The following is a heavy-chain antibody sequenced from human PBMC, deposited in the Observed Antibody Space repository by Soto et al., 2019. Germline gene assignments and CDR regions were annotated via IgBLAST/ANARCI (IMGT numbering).Heavy chain of an antibody. J-gene: IGHJ6*03. CDR1: GYTFTSYY. V-gene: IGHV1-46*03. Sequence: DSVKVSCKASGYTFTSYYMHWVRQAPGQGLEWMGIINPSGGSTSYAQKFQGRVTMTRDTSTSTVYMELSSLRSEDTAVYYCASNTAMDMRQYYYYMDVWGTVNTVTVSS. CDR2: INPSGGST. CDR3: ASNTAMDMRQYYYYMDV. D-gene: IGHD5-18*01.